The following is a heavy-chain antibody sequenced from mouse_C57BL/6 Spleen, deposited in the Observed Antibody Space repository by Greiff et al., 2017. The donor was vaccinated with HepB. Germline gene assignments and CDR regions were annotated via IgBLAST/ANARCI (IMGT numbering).Heavy chain of an antibody. CDR2: IWAGGST. J-gene: IGHJ2*01. CDR3: ARLEDI. V-gene: IGHV2-9*02. D-gene: IGHD1-3*01. Sequence: VKLMESGPGLVAPSQSLSITCTVSGFSLNSYGVHWVRQPPGKGLEWLGVIWAGGSTNYHSALMSKLSISKDNSKGHGFLQMNSLQTDDTAMYYCARLEDIWGQGTTLTVSS. CDR1: GFSLNSYG.